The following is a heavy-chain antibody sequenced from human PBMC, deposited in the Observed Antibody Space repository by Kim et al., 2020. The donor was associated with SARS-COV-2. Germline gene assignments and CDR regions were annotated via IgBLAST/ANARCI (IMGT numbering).Heavy chain of an antibody. CDR2: INHSGST. CDR1: GGSFSGYY. D-gene: IGHD6-6*01. V-gene: IGHV4-34*01. J-gene: IGHJ4*02. Sequence: SETLSLTCAAYGGSFSGYYWTWIRQPPGKGLEWIGEINHSGSTNYNPSLKSRVTITVDTSNNQFSLKLSTVTGADKAVYYCAGSIAARPIDDWGQGTLVTVSS. CDR3: AGSIAARPIDD.